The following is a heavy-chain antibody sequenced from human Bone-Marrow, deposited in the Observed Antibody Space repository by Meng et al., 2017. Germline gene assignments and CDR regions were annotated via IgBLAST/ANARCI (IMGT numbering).Heavy chain of an antibody. D-gene: IGHD6-13*01. CDR1: GGSISSSMW. CDR3: ARDGTGGSSSFYY. J-gene: IGHJ4*02. CDR2: FFHCGSN. Sequence: QVDRQELGPGSVKPSGTLSLTCAVSGGSISSSMWLGWVRQRPGKGLEWSGEFFHCGSNNYNPSLKSRVTISVDKSKNQFSLKLSSVTAADTAVYYCARDGTGGSSSFYYWGQGTLVTVSS. V-gene: IGHV4-4*02.